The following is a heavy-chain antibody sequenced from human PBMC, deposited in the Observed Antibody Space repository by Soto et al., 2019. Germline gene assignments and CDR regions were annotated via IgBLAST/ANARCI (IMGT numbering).Heavy chain of an antibody. CDR2: IIPIHCTA. CDR3: ARVNNWNDGGGAFAI. D-gene: IGHD1-20*01. V-gene: IGHV1-69*01. CDR1: GGTFSSYA. J-gene: IGHJ3*02. Sequence: QVQLVQSGAEVKKPGSSVKVSCTASGGTFSSYAISWVRQGPGQGLEWMGGIIPIHCTANYTQKFQGSVTITADESTSTAYMELSSLRSEDTAVYYCARVNNWNDGGGAFAIWGQGTMVTLSS.